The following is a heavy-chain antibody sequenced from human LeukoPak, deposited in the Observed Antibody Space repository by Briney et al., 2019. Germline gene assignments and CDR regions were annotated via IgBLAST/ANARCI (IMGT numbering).Heavy chain of an antibody. CDR3: AKSRTAVVNWFEP. J-gene: IGHJ5*02. CDR1: GFTFSSYW. CDR2: IKHGGGEK. D-gene: IGHD6-19*01. V-gene: IGHV3-7*03. Sequence: GGSLRLSCAASGFTFSSYWMSWVRQAPGKGLEWVANIKHGGGEKYYADSVKGRFTISRDNAKNSLYLQMNSLRAEDTAVYYCAKSRTAVVNWFEPWGQRTLVTVST.